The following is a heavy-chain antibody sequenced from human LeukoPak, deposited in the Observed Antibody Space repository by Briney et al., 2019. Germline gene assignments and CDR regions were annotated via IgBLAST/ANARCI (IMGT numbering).Heavy chain of an antibody. Sequence: TGGSLRLSCAASGFTFGSYAMSWVRQAPGKGLEWVSAISGSGGSTYYADSVKSRFTISRDNSKNTLYLQMNSLRAEDTAVYYCAKISGMLDYWGQGTLVTVSS. CDR1: GFTFGSYA. V-gene: IGHV3-23*01. D-gene: IGHD2-8*01. J-gene: IGHJ4*02. CDR2: ISGSGGST. CDR3: AKISGMLDY.